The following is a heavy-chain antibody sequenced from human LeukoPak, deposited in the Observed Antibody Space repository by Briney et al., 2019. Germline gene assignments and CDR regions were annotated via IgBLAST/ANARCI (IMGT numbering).Heavy chain of an antibody. J-gene: IGHJ5*02. V-gene: IGHV4-4*07. D-gene: IGHD5-24*01. CDR3: ARQPTSRDGYNWFDP. CDR2: IYTSGST. CDR1: GGSISSYY. Sequence: KPSETLSLTCTVSGGSISSYYWSWIRQPAGKGLEWIGRIYTSGSTNYNPSLKSRVTISVDTSKNQFSLKLSSVTAADTAVYYCARQPTSRDGYNWFDPWGQGTLVTVSS.